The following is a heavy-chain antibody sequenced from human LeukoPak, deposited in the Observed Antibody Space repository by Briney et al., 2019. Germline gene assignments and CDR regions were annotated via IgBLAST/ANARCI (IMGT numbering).Heavy chain of an antibody. Sequence: SETLSLTCTVSGGSISSYYWSWIRQPPGKGLEWIGYIYYSGSTSYNPSLKSRVTISVDTSKNQFSLKLSSVAAADTAVYYCARGYSGSYGRFDYWGQGTLVTASS. J-gene: IGHJ4*02. CDR3: ARGYSGSYGRFDY. V-gene: IGHV4-59*01. CDR1: GGSISSYY. D-gene: IGHD1-26*01. CDR2: IYYSGST.